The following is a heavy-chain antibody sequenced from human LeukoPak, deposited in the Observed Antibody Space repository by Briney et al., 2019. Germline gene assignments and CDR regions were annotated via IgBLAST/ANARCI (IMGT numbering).Heavy chain of an antibody. CDR3: ARESERSGWYDY. CDR2: ISGDGGST. J-gene: IGHJ4*02. V-gene: IGHV3-43*02. Sequence: GGSLRLSCAAPGFIFDDYAIHWVRQAPGKGLEWVSLISGDGGSTFYADSVKGRFTISRDNSKNSLYLQMSSLRSEDTALYYCARESERSGWYDYWGQRTVVTVSS. D-gene: IGHD6-19*01. CDR1: GFIFDDYA.